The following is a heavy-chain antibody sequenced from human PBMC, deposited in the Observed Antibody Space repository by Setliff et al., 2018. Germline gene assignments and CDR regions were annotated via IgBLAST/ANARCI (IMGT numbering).Heavy chain of an antibody. D-gene: IGHD3-16*01. J-gene: IGHJ3*02. CDR1: GFTFRSYW. V-gene: IGHV3-7*01. CDR2: IKKDGSIK. CDR3: TRQGEWAFDI. Sequence: PGGSLRLSCAASGFTFRSYWMSWVRQAPGKGLEWVANIKKDGSIKYYLDSVRGRFTISRDNAENSLTLQMNSLRVEDTAVYYCTRQGEWAFDIWGQGTMVTVSS.